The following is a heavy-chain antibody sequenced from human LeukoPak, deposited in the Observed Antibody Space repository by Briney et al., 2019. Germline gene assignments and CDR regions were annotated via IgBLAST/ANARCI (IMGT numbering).Heavy chain of an antibody. J-gene: IGHJ4*02. Sequence: SQTLSLTCTVSGGSISSGSYYWSWIRQPAGKGLERIGRIYSSGSTNYNPSLKSRVTISVYTSKNQFSLKLSSVTAADTAVYYCARDRDSSSSADYWGQGTLVTVSS. CDR3: ARDRDSSSSADY. V-gene: IGHV4-61*02. D-gene: IGHD6-6*01. CDR2: IYSSGST. CDR1: GGSISSGSYY.